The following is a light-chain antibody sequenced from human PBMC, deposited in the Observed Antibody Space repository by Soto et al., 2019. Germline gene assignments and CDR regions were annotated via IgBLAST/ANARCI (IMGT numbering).Light chain of an antibody. J-gene: IGKJ1*01. Sequence: EIVMTQSPATLSVSPGERATLSCRASQSVSSNLAWYQQKPGRAPRLLIYGASTRATGIPARFSGSGSGTEFTLTISSLQSEDFAVYYCQQYNNWPRTFGQGTNVDIK. CDR1: QSVSSN. CDR2: GAS. CDR3: QQYNNWPRT. V-gene: IGKV3-15*01.